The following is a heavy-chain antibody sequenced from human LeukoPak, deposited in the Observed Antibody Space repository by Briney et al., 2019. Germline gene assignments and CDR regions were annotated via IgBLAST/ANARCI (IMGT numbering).Heavy chain of an antibody. V-gene: IGHV3-7*04. CDR1: GFTFSSFW. CDR2: IRQDGSGK. J-gene: IGHJ3*02. Sequence: GGSLRLSCAASGFTFSSFWMTWVRQAPGKGREWVAIIRQDGSGKYYVDSVGGRFTISRDNAKKSLFLQMNSLRAEDTAVYYCARDMRGDGFDIWGQGTMVTVSS. D-gene: IGHD2-2*01. CDR3: ARDMRGDGFDI.